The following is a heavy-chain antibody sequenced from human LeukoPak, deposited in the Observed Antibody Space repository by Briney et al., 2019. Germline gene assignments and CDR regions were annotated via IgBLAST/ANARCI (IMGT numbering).Heavy chain of an antibody. CDR3: ARDRDYYDSSGYFPLDY. CDR2: INPSGGST. Sequence: GASVKVSCKASGYTFTSYYMHWVRQAPGQGLEWMGIINPSGGSTSYAQKFQGRITMTTDTSITTAYMELSRLRSDDTAVYYCARDRDYYDSSGYFPLDYWGQGTLVTVSS. V-gene: IGHV1-46*01. CDR1: GYTFTSYY. D-gene: IGHD3-22*01. J-gene: IGHJ4*02.